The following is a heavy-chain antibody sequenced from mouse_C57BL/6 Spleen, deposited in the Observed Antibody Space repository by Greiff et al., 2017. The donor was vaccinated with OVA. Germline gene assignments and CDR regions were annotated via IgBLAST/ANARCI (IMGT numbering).Heavy chain of an antibody. Sequence: QVQLKESGAELVKPGASVKISCKASGYAFSSYWMNWVKQRPGKGLEWIGQIYPGDGDTNYNGKFKGKATLTADKSSSTAYMQLSSLTSEDSAVYFCARGGTSWFAYWGQGTLVTVSA. V-gene: IGHV1-80*01. CDR2: IYPGDGDT. CDR3: ARGGTSWFAY. D-gene: IGHD3-3*01. CDR1: GYAFSSYW. J-gene: IGHJ3*01.